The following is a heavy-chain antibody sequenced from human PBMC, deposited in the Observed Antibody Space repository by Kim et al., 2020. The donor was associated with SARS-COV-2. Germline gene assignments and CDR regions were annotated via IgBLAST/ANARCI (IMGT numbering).Heavy chain of an antibody. V-gene: IGHV3-64D*09. CDR1: GFTSSSYA. D-gene: IGHD1-7*01. J-gene: IGHJ4*02. CDR3: VKDGLELRDY. CDR2: ISSNVGST. Sequence: GGSLRLSCSASGFTSSSYAMHWVRQAPGKGLEYVSAISSNVGSTYYADSVKGRFTISRDNSKNTVYLQMSSLRAEDTAVYYCVKDGLELRDYWGQGTLVSVSS.